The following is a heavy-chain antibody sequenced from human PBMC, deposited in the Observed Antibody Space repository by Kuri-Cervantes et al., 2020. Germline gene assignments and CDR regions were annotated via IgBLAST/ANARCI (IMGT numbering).Heavy chain of an antibody. J-gene: IGHJ6*02. D-gene: IGHD3-16*01. CDR1: GYSISSGYY. Sequence: SETLSLTCAVSGYSISSGYYWGWIRQPPGKGLEWIGSIYHSGSTYYNPSLKSRVTISVDRSKNQFSLKLSSVTAADTAVYYCARGGGVFVYGMDVWGQGTTVTVSS. CDR3: ARGGGVFVYGMDV. CDR2: IYHSGST. V-gene: IGHV4-38-2*01.